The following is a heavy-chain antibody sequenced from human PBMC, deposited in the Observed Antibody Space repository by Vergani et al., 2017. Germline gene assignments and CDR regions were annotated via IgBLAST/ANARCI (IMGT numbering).Heavy chain of an antibody. D-gene: IGHD2-2*01. Sequence: QVQLQESGPGLVKPSETLSLTCTVSGGSISSYYWSWIRQPDGKGLEWIGRIYMNGNTNYNPSLKSGVAVSVDTSKNQFSLKLTSVTAAETAIYYCARMTHCSGTTFPGAFDLWGQGTMVTVSA. V-gene: IGHV4-4*07. CDR1: GGSISSYY. CDR2: IYMNGNT. J-gene: IGHJ3*01. CDR3: ARMTHCSGTTFPGAFDL.